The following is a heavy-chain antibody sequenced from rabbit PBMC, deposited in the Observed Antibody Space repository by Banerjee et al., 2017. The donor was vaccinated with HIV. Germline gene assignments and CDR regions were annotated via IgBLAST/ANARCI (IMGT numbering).Heavy chain of an antibody. CDR2: IYPDYGTT. Sequence: QEQLEESGGDLVKPGASLTLTCTASGFSLNSGTMSWVRQAPGKGLEWIACIYPDYGTTDYASWAKGRFTISKTSSTTVTLQMTSLTAADTATYFCAREESDGGGHLKLWGPGTLVTVS. CDR1: GFSLNSGTM. J-gene: IGHJ4*01. CDR3: AREESDGGGHLKL. V-gene: IGHV1S45*01. D-gene: IGHD2-1*01.